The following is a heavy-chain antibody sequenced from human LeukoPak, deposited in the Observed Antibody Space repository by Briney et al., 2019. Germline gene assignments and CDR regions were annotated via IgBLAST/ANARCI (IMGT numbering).Heavy chain of an antibody. J-gene: IGHJ4*02. CDR2: IYYSGTT. V-gene: IGHV4-59*02. Sequence: SETLSLTCTVSGGSVSSYYWTWIRQPPGKGLEWIGYIYYSGTTNYNPSLKSRVTISVDTSKNQFSLKLSSVTAADTAVYYCATGGGRSRIIRYWGQGTRVTVSS. D-gene: IGHD3-10*01. CDR3: ATGGGRSRIIRY. CDR1: GGSVSSYY.